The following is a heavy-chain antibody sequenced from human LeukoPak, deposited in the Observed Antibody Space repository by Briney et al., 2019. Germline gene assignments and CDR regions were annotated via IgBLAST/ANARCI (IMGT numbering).Heavy chain of an antibody. V-gene: IGHV3-30-3*01. Sequence: TGGSLRLSCAASGFTFSSYATHWVRQAPGKGLEWVAVISYDGSNKYYADSVKGRFTISRDNSKNTLYLQMNSLRAEDTAVYYCARERITMVRGVDVGAFDIWGQGTMVTVSS. CDR1: GFTFSSYA. J-gene: IGHJ3*02. D-gene: IGHD3-10*01. CDR2: ISYDGSNK. CDR3: ARERITMVRGVDVGAFDI.